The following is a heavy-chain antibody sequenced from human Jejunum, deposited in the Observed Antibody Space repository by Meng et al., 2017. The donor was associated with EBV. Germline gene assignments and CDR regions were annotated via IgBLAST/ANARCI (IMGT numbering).Heavy chain of an antibody. J-gene: IGHJ5*02. CDR3: ARLGGYASGTYYPIDP. Sequence: GAGRVKPSGTPSPSSAVYCGSFSDYYGTWIRQPPGKGLEWIGEINHGGGAIYNPSLKSRVTISVDTSKNQFSLKLSSVTAADTAVYYCARLGGYASGTYYPIDPWGQGTLVTVSS. CDR1: CGSFSDYY. CDR2: INHGGGA. D-gene: IGHD3-10*01. V-gene: IGHV4-34*01.